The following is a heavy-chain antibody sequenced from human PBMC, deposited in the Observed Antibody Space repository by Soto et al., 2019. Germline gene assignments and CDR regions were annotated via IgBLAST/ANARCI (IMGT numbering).Heavy chain of an antibody. V-gene: IGHV3-30*18. D-gene: IGHD2-15*01. CDR2: ISYDGSNK. J-gene: IGHJ4*02. CDR3: ANSQGDCSGGSCLFDY. Sequence: GGSLRLSCAASGFTFSSYGMHWVRQAPGKGLEWVAVISYDGSNKYYADSVKGRFTISRDNSKNTLYLQMNSLRAEDTAVYYCANSQGDCSGGSCLFDYWGQGTLVTVSS. CDR1: GFTFSSYG.